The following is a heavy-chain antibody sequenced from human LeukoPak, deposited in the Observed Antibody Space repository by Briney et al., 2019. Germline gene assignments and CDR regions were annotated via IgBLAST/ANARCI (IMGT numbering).Heavy chain of an antibody. J-gene: IGHJ6*02. CDR2: ISYDGSNK. CDR3: ARAGSSFNYYYYYGMDV. V-gene: IGHV3-30-3*01. D-gene: IGHD6-6*01. Sequence: PGRSLRLSCAASGFTFSSYAMHWVRQAPGKGLEWVAVISYDGSNKYYADSVKGRFTISRDNSKNTLYLQINSLRAEDTAVYFCARAGSSFNYYYYYGMDVWGQGTTVTVSS. CDR1: GFTFSSYA.